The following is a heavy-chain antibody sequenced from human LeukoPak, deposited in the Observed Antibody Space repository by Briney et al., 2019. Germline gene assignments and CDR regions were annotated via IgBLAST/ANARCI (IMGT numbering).Heavy chain of an antibody. Sequence: SQTLSLTCAVSGGSISSGPYSWNWIRQPPGKGLEWIGYIYHSGTAYYNPSLKSRVIISVDRSKNQFSLKLTSVAAADTAMYYCARGGTTVISDAFDLWGQGTMVTVSS. CDR1: GGSISSGPYS. CDR3: ARGGTTVISDAFDL. D-gene: IGHD4-17*01. CDR2: IYHSGTA. V-gene: IGHV4-30-2*01. J-gene: IGHJ3*01.